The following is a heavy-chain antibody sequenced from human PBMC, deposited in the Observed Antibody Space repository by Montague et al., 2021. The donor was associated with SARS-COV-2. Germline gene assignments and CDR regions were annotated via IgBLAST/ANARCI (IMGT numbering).Heavy chain of an antibody. CDR2: IYHSGST. V-gene: IGHV4-39*07. CDR1: GGSISSSSYY. Sequence: SETLSLTCTVSGGSISSSSYYWGWIRQPPGKGLEWIGEIYHSGSTNYNPAIKSRVTISIDKSKNQFSLKLSSVTAADTAVYYCAREFRTYGYGGQYWYFDLWGRGTLVTVSS. CDR3: AREFRTYGYGGQYWYFDL. D-gene: IGHD3-10*01. J-gene: IGHJ2*01.